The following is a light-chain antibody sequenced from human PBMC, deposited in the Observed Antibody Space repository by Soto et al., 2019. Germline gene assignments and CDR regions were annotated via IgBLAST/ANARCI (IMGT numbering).Light chain of an antibody. CDR2: DAS. CDR3: QKYNSAPWT. CDR1: QVISNY. V-gene: IGKV1-27*01. J-gene: IGKJ1*01. Sequence: DSPMTQSPSSLSASIGDRVTITCRASQVISNYLAWYQQKPGKVPKLLIYDASTLQSGVPSRFSGSGSGTGFTLTISSLQPEDVATYYCQKYNSAPWTFGQGTKVEIK.